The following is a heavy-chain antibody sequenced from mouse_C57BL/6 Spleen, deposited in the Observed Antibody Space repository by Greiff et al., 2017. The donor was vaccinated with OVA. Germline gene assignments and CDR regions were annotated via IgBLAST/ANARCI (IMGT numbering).Heavy chain of an antibody. D-gene: IGHD5-5*01. CDR2: IYPVDDDT. Sequence: QVQLQQSGAELVKPGASVKISCKASGYAFSSYWMNWVKQRPGKGLEWIGQIYPVDDDTNYDGQLKGKATLTADKSSSTAYMQLSSLTSEDSAVYFCARATTLYYFDYWGQGTTLTVSS. CDR1: GYAFSSYW. CDR3: ARATTLYYFDY. V-gene: IGHV1-80*01. J-gene: IGHJ2*01.